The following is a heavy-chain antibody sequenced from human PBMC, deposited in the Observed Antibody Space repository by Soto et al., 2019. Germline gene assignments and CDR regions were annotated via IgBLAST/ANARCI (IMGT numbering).Heavy chain of an antibody. CDR1: GGSISSGGYS. J-gene: IGHJ5*02. CDR3: ARGLEHYDSRGYYKGWLDP. V-gene: IGHV4-30-2*01. D-gene: IGHD3-22*01. CDR2: IYHSGST. Sequence: SETLSLTCAVSGGSISSGGYSWSWIRQPPGKGLEWIGYIYHSGSTYYNPSLKSRVTISVDRSKNQFSLKLSSVTAADTAVYYCARGLEHYDSRGYYKGWLDPCGQGPLVTVYS.